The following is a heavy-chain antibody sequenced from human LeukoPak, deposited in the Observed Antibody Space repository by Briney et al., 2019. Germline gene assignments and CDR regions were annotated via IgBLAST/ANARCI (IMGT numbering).Heavy chain of an antibody. CDR1: GYTFTSYG. V-gene: IGHV1-69*04. CDR3: ARDTAAGSTDY. D-gene: IGHD6-13*01. Sequence: ASVKVSCKASGYTFTSYGISWVRQAPGQGLEWMGRIIPILGIANYAQKFQGRVTITADKSTSTAYMELSSLRSKDTAVYYCARDTAAGSTDYWGQGTLVTVSS. CDR2: IIPILGIA. J-gene: IGHJ4*02.